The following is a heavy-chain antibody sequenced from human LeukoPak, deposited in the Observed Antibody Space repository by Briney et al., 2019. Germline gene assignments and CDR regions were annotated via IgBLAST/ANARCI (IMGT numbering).Heavy chain of an antibody. CDR2: ISYDGSNK. Sequence: GGSLRLSCAASGFTFSSYAIHWIRQAPGKGLEWVAIISYDGSNKYYADSVKGRFTISRDNSKNTLYLQMNSLRPEDTAVYYCARADTLWIQSSFDYWGQGTLVTVSS. D-gene: IGHD5-18*01. J-gene: IGHJ4*02. V-gene: IGHV3-30-3*01. CDR1: GFTFSSYA. CDR3: ARADTLWIQSSFDY.